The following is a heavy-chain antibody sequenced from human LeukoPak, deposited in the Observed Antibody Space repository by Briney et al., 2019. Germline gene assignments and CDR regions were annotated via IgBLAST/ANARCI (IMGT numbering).Heavy chain of an antibody. Sequence: SETLSLTCTVSGGSISSSSYYWGWIRQPPGKGLEWIASIYSSGNTYYNPSLNSRVTVSVDTSKNQFSLKLNSATAADTAVYFCARIYDFWSGYPIGFIDYWGQGTLVTVSS. CDR3: ARIYDFWSGYPIGFIDY. J-gene: IGHJ4*02. V-gene: IGHV4-39*01. CDR1: GGSISSSSYY. D-gene: IGHD3-3*01. CDR2: IYSSGNT.